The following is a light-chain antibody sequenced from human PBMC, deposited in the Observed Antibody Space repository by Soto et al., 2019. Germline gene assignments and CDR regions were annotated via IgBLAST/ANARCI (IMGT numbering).Light chain of an antibody. CDR1: QSVTSSF. V-gene: IGKV3-20*01. Sequence: EIVLTQSPGTLSLSPGERATLSCRASQSVTSSFLAWYLQRPGRAPRLLIYGASTRATDIPDRFSGSGSGTDFTLTISRLEPEDFAVYYCQHYGSSPLSFGGGTKVDIK. J-gene: IGKJ4*01. CDR2: GAS. CDR3: QHYGSSPLS.